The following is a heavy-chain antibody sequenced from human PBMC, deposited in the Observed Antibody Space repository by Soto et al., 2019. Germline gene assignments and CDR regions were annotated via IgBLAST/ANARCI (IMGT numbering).Heavy chain of an antibody. D-gene: IGHD2-15*01. CDR1: GGTFRSYA. J-gene: IGHJ5*02. Sequence: GASVKVSCKASGGTFRSYAISWVRQAPGQGLEWMGGIIPIFGTANYAQKFQGRVTITADESTSTAYMELSRLRSEDTAVYYCARTPMGWFDPWGQGTLVTVSS. CDR2: IIPIFGTA. CDR3: ARTPMGWFDP. V-gene: IGHV1-69*13.